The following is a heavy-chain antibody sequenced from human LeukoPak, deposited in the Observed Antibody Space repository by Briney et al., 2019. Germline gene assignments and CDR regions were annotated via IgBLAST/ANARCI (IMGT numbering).Heavy chain of an antibody. CDR3: AKLAQVGVRWGGFDS. CDR1: GFTFSSYS. J-gene: IGHJ4*02. Sequence: QPGRSLRLSCAVSGFTFSSYSMNWVRQAPGKGLEWVSYISSSSSSIYYADSVKGRFTISKDNAKSSLYLQMNSLRVEDTAIYYCAKLAQVGVRWGGFDSWGQGTLVTVSS. D-gene: IGHD1-26*01. CDR2: ISSSSSSI. V-gene: IGHV3-48*04.